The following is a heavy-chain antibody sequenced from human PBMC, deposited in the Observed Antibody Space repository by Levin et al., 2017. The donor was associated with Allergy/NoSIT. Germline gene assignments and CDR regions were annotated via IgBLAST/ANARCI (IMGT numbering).Heavy chain of an antibody. V-gene: IGHV3-49*04. J-gene: IGHJ4*02. CDR2: IRNKAHGGTT. CDR1: GFTFGDYA. Sequence: GESLKISCTGSGFTFGDYAMSWVRQAPGKGLEWVGFIRNKAHGGTTEYAASVKGRLTISRNDSKSIAYLQMNSLKTEDTAVYFCARGGPPNYDYNWGSYRDGYFDYWGQGTLVTVSS. D-gene: IGHD3-16*02. CDR3: ARGGPPNYDYNWGSYRDGYFDY.